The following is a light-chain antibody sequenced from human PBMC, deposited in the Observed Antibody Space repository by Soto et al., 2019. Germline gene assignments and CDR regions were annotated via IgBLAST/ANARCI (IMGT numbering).Light chain of an antibody. V-gene: IGKV3D-20*02. CDR1: QSISSSY. CDR3: QQRSNWPPIT. Sequence: EIVMTQSPATLSVSPGERATLSCRASQSISSSYLAWYQQRPGQAPRLLIYGASSRATGIPDRFSGSGSGTEFTLTISRLEPEDFAVYYCQQRSNWPPITFGQGTRLEIK. J-gene: IGKJ5*01. CDR2: GAS.